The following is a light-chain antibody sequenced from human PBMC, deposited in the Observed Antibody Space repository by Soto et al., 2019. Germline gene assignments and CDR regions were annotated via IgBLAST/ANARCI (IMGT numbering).Light chain of an antibody. Sequence: MSQSPATLSVSPGERATLSCRASQSVSSNLAWYQQKPGQAPRLLIYGASTRATGIPARFSGSGSGTEFTLTISSLQSEDFAVYYCQQYNNWPPWTFGQGTKADIK. CDR2: GAS. CDR1: QSVSSN. J-gene: IGKJ1*01. CDR3: QQYNNWPPWT. V-gene: IGKV3-15*01.